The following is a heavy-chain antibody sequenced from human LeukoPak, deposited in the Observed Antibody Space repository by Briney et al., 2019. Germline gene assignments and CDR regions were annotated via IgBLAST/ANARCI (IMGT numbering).Heavy chain of an antibody. J-gene: IGHJ4*02. CDR3: TRSFPGIVGAADF. V-gene: IGHV4-61*01. CDR2: IHSSGKT. CDR1: GGSISSGSYY. Sequence: PSETLSLTCTVSGGSISSGSYYWSWIRQSPGKGLEWIGYIHSSGKTNYNPSFKSRVTISVDTSKNQFSLNVNSMAAADTGVYYCTRSFPGIVGAADFWGQGTLVTVSS. D-gene: IGHD1-26*01.